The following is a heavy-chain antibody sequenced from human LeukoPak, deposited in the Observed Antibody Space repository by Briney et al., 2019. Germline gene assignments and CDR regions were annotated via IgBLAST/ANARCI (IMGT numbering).Heavy chain of an antibody. V-gene: IGHV4-59*01. CDR1: GGSISSYY. D-gene: IGHD6-6*01. J-gene: IGHJ4*02. Sequence: SETLSLTCTVSGGSISSYYWSWIRQPPGKGLEWIGYIYYSGSTNYNPSLKSRVTISVDTSKNQFSLKLSSVTAADTAVYYCVRIAARTASDYWGQGTLVTVSS. CDR3: VRIAARTASDY. CDR2: IYYSGST.